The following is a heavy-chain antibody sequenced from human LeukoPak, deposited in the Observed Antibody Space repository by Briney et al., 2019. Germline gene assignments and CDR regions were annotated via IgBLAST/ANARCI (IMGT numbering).Heavy chain of an antibody. Sequence: PAGSLRLSCAASGFTVSNAWMSWVSQAQGKGMEWDGRIKSKTDGGTTDYAAPVKGRFTISRDDSKNTLYLQMNSLKTEDTAVYYCPLEWLFGGYYMDVWGKGTTVTVSS. V-gene: IGHV3-15*01. D-gene: IGHD3-3*01. J-gene: IGHJ6*03. CDR2: IKSKTDGGTT. CDR1: GFTVSNAW. CDR3: PLEWLFGGYYMDV.